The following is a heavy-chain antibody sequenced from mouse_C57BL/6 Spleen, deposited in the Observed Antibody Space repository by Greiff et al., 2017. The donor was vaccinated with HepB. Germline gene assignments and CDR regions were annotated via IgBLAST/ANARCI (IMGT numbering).Heavy chain of an antibody. V-gene: IGHV1-15*01. Sequence: VQLQQSGAELVRPGASVTLSCKASGYTFTDYEMHWVKQTPVHGLEWIGAIDPETGGTAYNQKFKGKAILTADKSSSTAYMELRSLTSEDSAVYYCTPQLGREVFAYWGQGTLVTVSA. CDR1: GYTFTDYE. CDR2: IDPETGGT. J-gene: IGHJ3*01. CDR3: TPQLGREVFAY. D-gene: IGHD4-1*02.